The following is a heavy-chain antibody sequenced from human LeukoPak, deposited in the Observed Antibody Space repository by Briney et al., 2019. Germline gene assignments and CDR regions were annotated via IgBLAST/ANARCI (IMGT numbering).Heavy chain of an antibody. Sequence: TGGSLRLSCAASGFTFSSYAMSWVRQAPGKGLEWVSAISGSGGRTYYADSVKGRFTISRDNSKNTVFLQVNSLRAEDTAVYYCARDVLDYWGQGTLVTVSS. J-gene: IGHJ4*02. CDR3: ARDVLDY. CDR2: ISGSGGRT. CDR1: GFTFSSYA. D-gene: IGHD3-10*02. V-gene: IGHV3-23*01.